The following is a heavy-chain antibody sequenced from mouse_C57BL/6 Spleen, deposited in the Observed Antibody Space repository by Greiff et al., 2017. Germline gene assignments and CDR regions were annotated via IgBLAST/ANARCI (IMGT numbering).Heavy chain of an antibody. CDR2: ISSGSSTI. D-gene: IGHD1-1*01. CDR3: AREFITTESAWFAY. CDR1: GFTFSDYG. J-gene: IGHJ3*01. Sequence: EVQVVESGGGLVKPGGSLKLSCAASGFTFSDYGMHWVRQAPEKGLEWVAYISSGSSTIYYADTVKGRFTISRDNAKNTLFLQMTSLRSEDTAMYYCAREFITTESAWFAYWGQGTLVTVSA. V-gene: IGHV5-17*01.